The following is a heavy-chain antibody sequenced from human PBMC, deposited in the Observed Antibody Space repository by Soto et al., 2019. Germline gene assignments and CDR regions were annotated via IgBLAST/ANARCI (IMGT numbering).Heavy chain of an antibody. Sequence: SVKVSCKTSGGSFSSYIFNWVRQAPGQGLEWMGRIIPMGDIVNYSQKSQGRVTITADKSTTTAYVEVSGLTSEDTAVYYCARDPIAVADNNWFAPGGEGPLVTVPS. CDR3: ARDPIAVADNNWFAP. V-gene: IGHV1-69*04. J-gene: IGHJ5*02. CDR2: IIPMGDIV. D-gene: IGHD6-19*01. CDR1: GGSFSSYI.